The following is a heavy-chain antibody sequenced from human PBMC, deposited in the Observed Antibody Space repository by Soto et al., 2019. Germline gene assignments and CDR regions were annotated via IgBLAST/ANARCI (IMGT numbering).Heavy chain of an antibody. CDR2: ISYDGSNK. J-gene: IGHJ4*02. CDR1: GFTFSSYG. V-gene: IGHV3-30*18. CDR3: AKDGDLTMIVVVITSYYFDY. Sequence: PGGSLRLSCAASGFTFSSYGMHWVRQAPGKGLEWVAVISYDGSNKYYADSVKGRFTISRDNSKNTLYLQMNSLRAEDTAVYYCAKDGDLTMIVVVITSYYFDYWGQGTLVTVSS. D-gene: IGHD3-22*01.